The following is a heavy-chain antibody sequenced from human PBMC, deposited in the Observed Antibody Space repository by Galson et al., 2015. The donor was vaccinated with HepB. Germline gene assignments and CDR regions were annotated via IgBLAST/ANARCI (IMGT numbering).Heavy chain of an antibody. D-gene: IGHD3-16*01. Sequence: SLRLSCAASGFTFRSYAMSWVRQAPGKGLEWVSGISNSADMTYYADSVKGRFTISRDSSKNTLYLQLNSLRVEDTAVYYCAKDLSGYGKRNYFDSWGQGTLVTVSS. CDR1: GFTFRSYA. CDR2: ISNSADMT. CDR3: AKDLSGYGKRNYFDS. J-gene: IGHJ4*02. V-gene: IGHV3-23*01.